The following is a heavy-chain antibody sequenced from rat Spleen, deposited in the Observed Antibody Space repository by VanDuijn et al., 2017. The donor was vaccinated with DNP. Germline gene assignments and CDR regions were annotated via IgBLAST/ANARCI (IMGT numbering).Heavy chain of an antibody. J-gene: IGHJ3*01. CDR2: ITKTGDGT. V-gene: IGHV5-31*01. CDR1: GFNFNDYW. Sequence: EVKLVESGGGLVQPGRSLKLSCAASGFNFNDYWMGWVRPAPGKGLEWVASITKTGDGTYYSDSVKGRFSISRDNAQSTLYLQMDSLRSEDTAIYYCARSDSYGFPYWGQGTLVTVSS. CDR3: ARSDSYGFPY. D-gene: IGHD1-2*01.